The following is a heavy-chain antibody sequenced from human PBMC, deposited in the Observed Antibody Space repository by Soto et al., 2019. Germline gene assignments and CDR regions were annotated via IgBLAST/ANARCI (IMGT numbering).Heavy chain of an antibody. D-gene: IGHD6-6*01. CDR2: ISSNGVGT. J-gene: IGHJ6*03. CDR1: GFTLSGYA. Sequence: EVQLAESGGGLAQPGGSRRPSCAPPGFTLSGYAMDGVRRAPGKGLEYVSVISSNGVGTYYANSVQGRFTISRDNSKNTVYLQMGSLRPEDMAVYYCARRARPDFYYMDVWGKGTTVTVSS. V-gene: IGHV3-64*01. CDR3: ARRARPDFYYMDV.